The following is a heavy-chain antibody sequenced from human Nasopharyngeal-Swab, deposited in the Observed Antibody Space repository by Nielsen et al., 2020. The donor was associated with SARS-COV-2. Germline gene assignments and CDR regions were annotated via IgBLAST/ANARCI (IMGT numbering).Heavy chain of an antibody. V-gene: IGHV1-46*01. CDR2: INPSGGST. D-gene: IGHD3-3*01. CDR1: GYTFTSYY. Sequence: ASAKVSCKASGYTFTSYYMHWVRQAPGQGLEWRGIINPSGGSTSYAQKFQGRVTMTRDTSTSTAYMEQSSLRSEDTAVYYCARGVEDFWRGYSFKPYYYYGMDVWGQGTTVTVSS. J-gene: IGHJ6*02. CDR3: ARGVEDFWRGYSFKPYYYYGMDV.